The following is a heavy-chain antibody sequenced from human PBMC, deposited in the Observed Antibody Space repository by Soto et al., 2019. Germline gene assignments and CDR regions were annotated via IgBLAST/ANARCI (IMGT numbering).Heavy chain of an antibody. Sequence: EVQLLESGGGLVQPGGSLRLSCAASGFTFSSYAMSWVRQAPGKGLEWVSAISGSGGSTYYADSVKGRFTISRANSKNTLYLQMNSLRAEDTAVYYCANGGWYRVLKYFDCWGQGTLVTVSS. CDR2: ISGSGGST. J-gene: IGHJ4*02. CDR1: GFTFSSYA. D-gene: IGHD6-19*01. CDR3: ANGGWYRVLKYFDC. V-gene: IGHV3-23*01.